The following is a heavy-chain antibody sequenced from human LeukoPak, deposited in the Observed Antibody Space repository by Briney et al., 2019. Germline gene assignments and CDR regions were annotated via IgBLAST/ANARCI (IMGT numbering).Heavy chain of an antibody. CDR3: AKDGPIVGASFDYFDY. V-gene: IGHV3-30*18. D-gene: IGHD1-26*01. CDR2: ISYDGSNK. J-gene: IGHJ4*02. Sequence: GGSLRLSCAASGFTFSSYGMHWVRQAPGKGLEGVAVISYDGSNKYYADSVKGRSTISRDNSKNTLYLQMNSLRAEDTAVYYCAKDGPIVGASFDYFDYWGQGTLVTVSS. CDR1: GFTFSSYG.